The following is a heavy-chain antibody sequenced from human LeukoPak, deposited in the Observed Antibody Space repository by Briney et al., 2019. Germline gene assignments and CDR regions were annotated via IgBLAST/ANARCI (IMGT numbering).Heavy chain of an antibody. CDR1: GFTFSSYS. CDR3: ARGLTYCSSTSCYIPDY. D-gene: IGHD2-2*02. V-gene: IGHV3-21*01. J-gene: IGHJ4*02. Sequence: GGSLRLSCAASGFTFSSYSMNWVRQAPGKGLEWVSSISSSSSYIYYADSVKGRFTISRDNAKNSLYLQMNSLRAEDTAVYYRARGLTYCSSTSCYIPDYWGQGTLVTVSS. CDR2: ISSSSSYI.